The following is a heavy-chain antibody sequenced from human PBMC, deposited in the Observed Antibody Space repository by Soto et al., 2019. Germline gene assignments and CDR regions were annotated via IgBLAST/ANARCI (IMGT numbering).Heavy chain of an antibody. Sequence: SETLSLTCTVSGGSISSSSYYWGWIRQPPGKGLEWIGSIYYSGSTYYNPSLKSRVTISVDTSKNQLSLKLSSVTAADTAVYYCARRVPGTLGARAPLPFDYGPREALVKVSS. D-gene: IGHD1-26*01. CDR3: ARRVPGTLGARAPLPFDY. J-gene: IGHJ4*01. V-gene: IGHV4-39*01. CDR1: GGSISSSSYY. CDR2: IYYSGST.